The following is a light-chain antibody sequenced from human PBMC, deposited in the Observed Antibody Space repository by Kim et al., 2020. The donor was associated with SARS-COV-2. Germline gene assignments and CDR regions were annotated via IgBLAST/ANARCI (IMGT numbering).Light chain of an antibody. J-gene: IGKJ2*01. CDR1: QGVNTY. Sequence: EVVLTQSPGTLSLSPGERATLSCRAGQGVNTYVAWYQQESGQSPRLLIYGAFNRTPGIPDRFSGSASGADFTLTISRLEPEDFAVYYCQQYYTSPYNFGQGTKLEI. V-gene: IGKV3-20*01. CDR3: QQYYTSPYN. CDR2: GAF.